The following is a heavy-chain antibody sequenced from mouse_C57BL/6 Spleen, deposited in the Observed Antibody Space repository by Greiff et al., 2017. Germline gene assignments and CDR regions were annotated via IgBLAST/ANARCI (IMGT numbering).Heavy chain of an antibody. D-gene: IGHD5-1-1*01. J-gene: IGHJ4*01. V-gene: IGHV1-82*01. CDR2: ISPGDGDT. CDR3: AISVYLYAMEY. Sequence: QLQQSGPELVKPGASVKISCKASGYAFSSSWMNWVKQRPGKGLEWIGRISPGDGDTNYNGKFKGKATLTADKSSSTAYMQLSSLTSEYSAVYFCAISVYLYAMEYWAQGTSVTVSS. CDR1: GYAFSSSW.